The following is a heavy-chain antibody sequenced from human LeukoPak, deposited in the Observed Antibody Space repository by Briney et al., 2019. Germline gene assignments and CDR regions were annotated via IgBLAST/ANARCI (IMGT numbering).Heavy chain of an antibody. CDR3: ARVHRRGFGEIFIDY. J-gene: IGHJ4*02. Sequence: SETLSLTCTVSGDSIRSDYYWGWIRQPPGNEPEWIGSLYNSVYHSVITHYNPSLKSRVTMSVDTSNNQFSLKLTSVTAADTAIYYCARVHRRGFGEIFIDYWGQGTLVTVSS. CDR1: GDSIRSDYY. CDR2: LYNSVYHSVIT. V-gene: IGHV4-38-2*02. D-gene: IGHD3-10*01.